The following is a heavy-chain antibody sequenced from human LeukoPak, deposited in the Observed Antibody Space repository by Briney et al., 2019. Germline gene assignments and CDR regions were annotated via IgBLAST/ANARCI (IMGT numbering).Heavy chain of an antibody. CDR3: TRDWELGY. J-gene: IGHJ4*02. CDR2: IYPGDSNV. V-gene: IGHV5-51*01. D-gene: IGHD1-26*01. Sequence: GESLKISCRASGYSFINHWIGWVRQMPGKGLEWVGLIYPGDSNVRYSPSFQGQVTISADRSINTAYLQWSSLRTSDTAMYYCTRDWELGYWGQGTLVTVSS. CDR1: GYSFINHW.